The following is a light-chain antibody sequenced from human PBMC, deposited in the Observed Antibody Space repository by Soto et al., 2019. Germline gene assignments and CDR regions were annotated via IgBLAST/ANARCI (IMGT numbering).Light chain of an antibody. V-gene: IGLV2-14*01. CDR3: SSYTSSSTLPSYV. CDR1: SSDVGGYNY. Sequence: QSVLPQPASVSGSPGQSITISCTGTSSDVGGYNYVSWYQQHPGKAPKLMIYDVSNRPSGVSNRFSGSKSGNTASLTISGLQAEDEADYYCSSYTSSSTLPSYVFGTGTKVTVL. J-gene: IGLJ1*01. CDR2: DVS.